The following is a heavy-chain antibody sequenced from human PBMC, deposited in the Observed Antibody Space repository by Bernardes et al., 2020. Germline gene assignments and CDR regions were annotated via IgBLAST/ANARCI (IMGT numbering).Heavy chain of an antibody. D-gene: IGHD5-12*01. J-gene: IGHJ6*04. CDR3: ARGVVATVWDYYYGMDV. Sequence: GGSLRLSCAASGFTFSDYYMSWIRQAPGKGLEWVSYISSSGSTIYYADSVKGRFTISRDNAKNSLYLQMNSLRAEDTAVYYCARGVVATVWDYYYGMDVWGKGTTVTVSS. V-gene: IGHV3-11*01. CDR2: ISSSGSTI. CDR1: GFTFSDYY.